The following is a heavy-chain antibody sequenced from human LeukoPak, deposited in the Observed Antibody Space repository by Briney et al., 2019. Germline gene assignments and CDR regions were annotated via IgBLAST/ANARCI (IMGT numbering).Heavy chain of an antibody. CDR2: IYYSGST. Sequence: SETLSLTCTVSGGSISSYYWSWIRQPPGKGLEWIGYIYYSGSTNYNPSLKSRVTISVDTSKNQFSLKLSSVTAADTAVYYCARGSIAAAGTPILDYWGQGTLVTVSS. J-gene: IGHJ4*02. D-gene: IGHD6-13*01. CDR3: ARGSIAAAGTPILDY. CDR1: GGSISSYY. V-gene: IGHV4-59*01.